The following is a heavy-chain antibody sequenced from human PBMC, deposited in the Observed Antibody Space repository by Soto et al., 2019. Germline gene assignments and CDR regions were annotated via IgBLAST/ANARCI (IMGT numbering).Heavy chain of an antibody. Sequence: SVKVSCKASGGTFSSYAISWVRQAPGQGLEWMGGIIPIFGTANYAQKFQGRVTITADESTSTAYMELSSLRSEDTAVYYCASSYFYDSSGYYSLGYWGQGTLVTVSS. CDR2: IIPIFGTA. D-gene: IGHD3-22*01. J-gene: IGHJ4*02. V-gene: IGHV1-69*13. CDR1: GGTFSSYA. CDR3: ASSYFYDSSGYYSLGY.